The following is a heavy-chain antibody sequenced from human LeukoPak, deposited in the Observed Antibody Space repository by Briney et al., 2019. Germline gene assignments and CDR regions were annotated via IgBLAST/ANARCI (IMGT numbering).Heavy chain of an antibody. CDR1: GFTFSSYG. CDR3: AKDLGSYYARSASDI. D-gene: IGHD1-26*01. J-gene: IGHJ3*02. V-gene: IGHV3-33*06. Sequence: GGSLRLSCAASGFTFSSYGMHWVRQAPGKGLEWVAVIWYDGSNKYYADSVKGRFTISRDNSKNTLYLQMNSLRAEDTAVYYCAKDLGSYYARSASDIWGQGTMVTVSS. CDR2: IWYDGSNK.